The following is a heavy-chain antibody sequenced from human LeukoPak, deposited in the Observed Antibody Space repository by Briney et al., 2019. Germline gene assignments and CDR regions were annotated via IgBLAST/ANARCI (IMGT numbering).Heavy chain of an antibody. V-gene: IGHV4-59*11. CDR3: ARAVAARPTYYFDY. D-gene: IGHD6-6*01. J-gene: IGHJ4*02. Sequence: KASETLSLTCTASGGSISSHYWSWIRQPPGKGLEWIGYIYYSVSTNYNPSLKSRVTISVDTSKNQFSLKLSSVTAADTAVYYCARAVAARPTYYFDYWGQGTLVTVSS. CDR2: IYYSVST. CDR1: GGSISSHY.